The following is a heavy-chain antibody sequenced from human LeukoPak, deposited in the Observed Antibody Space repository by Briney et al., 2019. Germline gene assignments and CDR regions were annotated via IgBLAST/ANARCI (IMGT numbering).Heavy chain of an antibody. CDR1: GFTFSSYA. CDR3: AKEYSGYDRYFDY. V-gene: IGHV3-23*01. Sequence: HPGGSLRLSCAASGFTFSSYAMSWVRQAPGKGLEWVSAISGSGGSTYYADSVKGRFTISRDNSKNTLYLQMNSMRAEDTAVYYCAKEYSGYDRYFDYWGQGTLVTVSS. J-gene: IGHJ4*02. CDR2: ISGSGGST. D-gene: IGHD5-12*01.